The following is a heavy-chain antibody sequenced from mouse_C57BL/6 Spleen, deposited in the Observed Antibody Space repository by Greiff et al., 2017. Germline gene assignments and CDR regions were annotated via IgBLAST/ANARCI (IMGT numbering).Heavy chain of an antibody. V-gene: IGHV1-53*01. Sequence: QVQLQQPGTELVKPGASVKLSCQASGYTFTSYWMHWVKQRPGQGLEWIGNINPSNGGTNYNEKFKGKATLTVDKSSSTAYMQLSSLRSEDSAVYYCARRGYDYDDYAMDYWGQGTSVTVSS. D-gene: IGHD2-4*01. CDR1: GYTFTSYW. CDR2: INPSNGGT. CDR3: ARRGYDYDDYAMDY. J-gene: IGHJ4*01.